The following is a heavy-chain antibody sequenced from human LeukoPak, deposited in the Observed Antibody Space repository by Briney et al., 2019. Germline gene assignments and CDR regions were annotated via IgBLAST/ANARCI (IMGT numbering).Heavy chain of an antibody. CDR3: ARGLWLWSSDYYYYYGMDV. CDR2: INPNSGGT. J-gene: IGHJ6*02. D-gene: IGHD5-18*01. CDR1: GYTFTGYY. V-gene: IGHV1-2*02. Sequence: ASVKVSCKASGYTFTGYYMHWVRQAPGQGLEWMGWINPNSGGTNYAQKFQGRVTMTRDTSISTAYMELSRLRSDDTAVYYCARGLWLWSSDYYYYYGMDVWGQGTTVTVSS.